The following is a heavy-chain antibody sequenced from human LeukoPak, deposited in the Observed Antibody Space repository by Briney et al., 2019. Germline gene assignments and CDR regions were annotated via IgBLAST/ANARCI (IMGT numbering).Heavy chain of an antibody. CDR1: GGIFSSYA. J-gene: IGHJ4*02. Sequence: GASVKVSCKASGGIFSSYAISWVRQAPGQGLEWMGGIIPIFGTANYAQKFQGRVTITADESTSTAYMELSSLRSEDTAVYYCANAGPYYYDSSGYPPLLYYFDYWGQGTLVTVSS. CDR2: IIPIFGTA. V-gene: IGHV1-69*01. D-gene: IGHD3-22*01. CDR3: ANAGPYYYDSSGYPPLLYYFDY.